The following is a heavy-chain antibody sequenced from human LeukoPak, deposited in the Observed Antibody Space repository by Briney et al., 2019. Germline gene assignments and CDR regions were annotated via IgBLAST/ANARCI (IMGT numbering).Heavy chain of an antibody. J-gene: IGHJ4*02. Sequence: ASVKVSCKASGYTFTGYYMHWVRQAPGQGLEWMGWINPNSGGTNYAQKFQGRVTMTRDTSISTAYIELSRLRSDDTAVYYCARMFQYYYDSSGSLSLGYWGQGTLVTVSS. D-gene: IGHD3-22*01. V-gene: IGHV1-2*02. CDR1: GYTFTGYY. CDR3: ARMFQYYYDSSGSLSLGY. CDR2: INPNSGGT.